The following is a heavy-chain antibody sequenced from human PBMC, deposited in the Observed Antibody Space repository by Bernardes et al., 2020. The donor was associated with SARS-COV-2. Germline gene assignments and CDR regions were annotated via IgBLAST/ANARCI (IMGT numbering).Heavy chain of an antibody. CDR2: FLPSDCRT. Sequence: ASVKVSCKASESRSTFTTFYMHWVRQSSAQRLEWLGLFLPSDCRTTHAQNFQSRVTITRDTSTTTNYMELSSLRSDDTAVYYCARDKEAFDYWGQGTLVTVSS. CDR3: ARDKEAFDY. V-gene: IGHV1-46*01. CDR1: ESRSTFTTFY. J-gene: IGHJ4*02.